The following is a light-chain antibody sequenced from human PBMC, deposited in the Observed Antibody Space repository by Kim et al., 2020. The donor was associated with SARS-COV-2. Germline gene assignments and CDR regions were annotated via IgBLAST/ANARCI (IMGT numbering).Light chain of an antibody. Sequence: LTQPPSVSKGLRQTATLTCTGNNNNVGDQGTAWLQQHQGHPPKLLSFRNNNRPSGISERFSASTSGNTASLTITGLQPEDEADYYCSAWDNSLNTWMFGGGTQLTVL. CDR2: RNN. CDR3: SAWDNSLNTWM. V-gene: IGLV10-54*01. CDR1: NNNVGDQG. J-gene: IGLJ3*02.